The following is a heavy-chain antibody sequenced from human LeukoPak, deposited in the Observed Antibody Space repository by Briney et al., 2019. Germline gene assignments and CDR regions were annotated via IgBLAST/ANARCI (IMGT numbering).Heavy chain of an antibody. CDR2: IYYSGNT. CDR3: ARRPSEYSSSWFDP. J-gene: IGHJ5*01. V-gene: IGHV4-39*01. D-gene: IGHD6-13*01. CDR1: GVSISSSSYY. Sequence: NSSETLSLTCTVSGVSISSSSYYWGWIRQPPSEGLEWFGSIYYSGNTYYNPSLKSRVTISVDTSKNQFSLKLSSVTAADTAVYYCARRPSEYSSSWFDPWGQGTLVTVSS.